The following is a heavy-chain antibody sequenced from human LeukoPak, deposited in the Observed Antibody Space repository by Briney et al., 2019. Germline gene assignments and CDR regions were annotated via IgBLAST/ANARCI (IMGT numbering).Heavy chain of an antibody. CDR2: IYYSGST. D-gene: IGHD6-19*01. CDR1: GFAFSDYY. J-gene: IGHJ4*02. V-gene: IGHV4-59*08. Sequence: PGGSLRLSCAASGFAFSDYYMNWIRQPPGKGLEWTGYIYYSGSTNYNPSLKSRVTISVDTSKNQFSLKLSPVTAADTAIYYCARAVSGRFDYWGQGTLVTVSS. CDR3: ARAVSGRFDY.